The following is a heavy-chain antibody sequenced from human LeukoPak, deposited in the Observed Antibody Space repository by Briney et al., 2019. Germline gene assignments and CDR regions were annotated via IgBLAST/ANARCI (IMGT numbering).Heavy chain of an antibody. D-gene: IGHD2-15*01. J-gene: IGHJ3*02. CDR3: ARDIVVVVATNSALDI. Sequence: SETLSLTCTVSGGSISSYYWSWLRQPPGKGLEWIGYIYYSGSTNYNPSLKSRVTISLDTSKNQFSLKLSSVTAEDTAVYYCARDIVVVVATNSALDIWGQGTMVTVSS. CDR2: IYYSGST. V-gene: IGHV4-59*01. CDR1: GGSISSYY.